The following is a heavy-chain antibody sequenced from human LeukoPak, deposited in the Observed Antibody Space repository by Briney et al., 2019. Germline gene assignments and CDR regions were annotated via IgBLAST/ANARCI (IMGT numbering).Heavy chain of an antibody. CDR3: ARQVATIIYAASNRPFDY. CDR1: GGSFSGYY. D-gene: IGHD5-12*01. J-gene: IGHJ4*02. CDR2: INHSGST. V-gene: IGHV4-34*01. Sequence: AETLSLTCAVYGGSFSGYYWSWIRQPPGKGLEWIGEINHSGSTNYNPSLKSRVTISVDTSKNQFSLKLSSVTAADTAVYYCARQVATIIYAASNRPFDYWGQGTLVTVSS.